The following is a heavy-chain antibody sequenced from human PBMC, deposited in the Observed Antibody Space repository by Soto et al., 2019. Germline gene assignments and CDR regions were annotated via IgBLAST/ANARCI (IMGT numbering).Heavy chain of an antibody. CDR1: GFTFSSYA. CDR2: ISYDGGNK. Sequence: HPVGSLRLSCAASGFTFSSYAMHWVRQAPGKGLEWVAVISYDGGNKYYPDSLKGRFTISRDNSKTTLYLQMNSLRAEDTAVYYCAKDLVVLVTPYYGMDVWGQGTTVTVSS. V-gene: IGHV3-30*18. J-gene: IGHJ6*02. CDR3: AKDLVVLVTPYYGMDV. D-gene: IGHD3-22*01.